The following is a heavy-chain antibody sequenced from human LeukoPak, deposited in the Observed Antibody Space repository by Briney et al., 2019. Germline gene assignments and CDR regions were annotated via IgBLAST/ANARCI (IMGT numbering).Heavy chain of an antibody. CDR2: IYPGDSVT. Sequence: GESLKISWKGSGYSFPNYWIVWVRQMPGKGLEWMGVIYPGDSVTRYSPSFQGQVTISADKSISTAYLQWSSLKASDTAMYYCATGFYYMDVWGKGTTVTVSS. J-gene: IGHJ6*03. CDR3: ATGFYYMDV. V-gene: IGHV5-51*01. CDR1: GYSFPNYW.